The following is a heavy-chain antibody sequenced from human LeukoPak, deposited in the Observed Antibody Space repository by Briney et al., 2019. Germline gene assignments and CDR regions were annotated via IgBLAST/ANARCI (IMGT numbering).Heavy chain of an antibody. CDR1: GFIFRDDA. CDR3: TKRGTGGSGSHMDS. J-gene: IGHJ4*02. CDR2: ISGRTGAT. Sequence: GGSQRLSCVASGFIFRDDAMNWVRQAPGKGLEWVATISGRTGATYYGDSVKGRFTISRDNSENTLYLQMDSLRVEDTALYYCTKRGTGGSGSHMDSWGQGILVTVSS. D-gene: IGHD3-10*01. V-gene: IGHV3-23*01.